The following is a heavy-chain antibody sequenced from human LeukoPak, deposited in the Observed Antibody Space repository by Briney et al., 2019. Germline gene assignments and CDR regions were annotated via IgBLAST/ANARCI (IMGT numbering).Heavy chain of an antibody. CDR3: AREGRYFA. V-gene: IGHV4-61*02. D-gene: IGHD3-9*01. CDR1: GGSISSGSYY. J-gene: IGHJ5*02. CDR2: IYTSGST. Sequence: SETLSLTCTVSGGSISSGSYYWSWIRQPAGKGLEWIGRIYTSGSTNYNPSLKSRVTISVDTSKNQFSLKLSSVTAADTAVYYCAREGRYFAWGQGTLVTVSS.